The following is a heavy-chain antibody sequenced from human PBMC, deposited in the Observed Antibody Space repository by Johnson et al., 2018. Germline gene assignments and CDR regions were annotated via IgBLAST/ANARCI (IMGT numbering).Heavy chain of an antibody. CDR3: AGDKSADI. J-gene: IGHJ3*02. Sequence: QVQLQESGPGLVKPSETLSLTCTVSGGSISSYYWSWIRQPPGKGLEWMGYIYYSGSTNYNPSLKRRVTISVDTSKNQFSLKLSSVTSADTAMYYFAGDKSADIWGQGTMVTVSS. V-gene: IGHV4-59*01. CDR1: GGSISSYY. CDR2: IYYSGST.